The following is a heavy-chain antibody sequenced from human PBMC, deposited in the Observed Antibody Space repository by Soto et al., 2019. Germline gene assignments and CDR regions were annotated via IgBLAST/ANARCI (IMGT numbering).Heavy chain of an antibody. V-gene: IGHV1-69*06. CDR1: GGTFSSYA. D-gene: IGHD3-3*01. Sequence: SVKVSCKASGGTFSSYAISWVRQAPGQGLEWMGGIIPIFGTANYAQKFQGRVTITADKSTSTAYMELSSLRAEDTAVYYCAKDLGYDFWSGSSGMDVWGQGTTVTVSS. J-gene: IGHJ6*02. CDR3: AKDLGYDFWSGSSGMDV. CDR2: IIPIFGTA.